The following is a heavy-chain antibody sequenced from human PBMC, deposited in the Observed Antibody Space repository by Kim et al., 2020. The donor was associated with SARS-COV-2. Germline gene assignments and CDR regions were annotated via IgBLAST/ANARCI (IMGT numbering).Heavy chain of an antibody. CDR1: GFTFSSYA. D-gene: IGHD2-15*01. Sequence: GGSLRLSCAASGFTFSSYAMHWVRQAPGKGLEWVAVISYDGSNKHYADSVKGRFTISRDNSKNTLYLQMNSLRAEDTAVYYCARDRGGTLGGFDYWGQG. CDR2: ISYDGSNK. CDR3: ARDRGGTLGGFDY. V-gene: IGHV3-30-3*01. J-gene: IGHJ4*02.